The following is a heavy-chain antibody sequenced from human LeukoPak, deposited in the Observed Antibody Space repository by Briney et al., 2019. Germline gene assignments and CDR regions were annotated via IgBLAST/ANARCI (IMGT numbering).Heavy chain of an antibody. CDR2: IYYSGST. J-gene: IGHJ4*02. Sequence: PSETLSLTCTVSGGSISSGGYYWSWIRQHPGKGLEWIGYIYYSGSTYYNPPLKSRVTISVDTSKNQFSLKLSSVTAADTAVYYCARVAGTSTDYYFDYWGQGTLVTVSS. CDR1: GGSISSGGYY. V-gene: IGHV4-31*03. CDR3: ARVAGTSTDYYFDY. D-gene: IGHD2-2*01.